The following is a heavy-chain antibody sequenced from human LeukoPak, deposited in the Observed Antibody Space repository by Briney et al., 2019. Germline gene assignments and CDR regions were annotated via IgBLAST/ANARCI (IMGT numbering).Heavy chain of an antibody. CDR2: ISGSGGST. V-gene: IGHV3-23*01. CDR3: AKDRPTYYDFWSGYYTFDY. D-gene: IGHD3-3*01. Sequence: GRSLRLSCAASGFTFSSYAMSWVRQAPGKGLEWVSAISGSGGSTYYADSVKGRFTISRDNSKNTLYLQMNSLRAEDMAVYYCAKDRPTYYDFWSGYYTFDYWGQGTLVTVSS. CDR1: GFTFSSYA. J-gene: IGHJ4*02.